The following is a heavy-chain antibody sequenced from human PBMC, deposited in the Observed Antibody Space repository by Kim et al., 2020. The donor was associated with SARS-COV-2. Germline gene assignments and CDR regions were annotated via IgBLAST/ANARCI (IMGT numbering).Heavy chain of an antibody. CDR3: ARGRYCSSTSCWGYYYYYYMDV. Sequence: SVKVSCKASGGTFSSYAISWVRQAPGQGLEWMGRIIPILGIANYAQKFQGRVTITADKSTSTAYMELSSLRSEDTAVYYCARGRYCSSTSCWGYYYYYYMDVWGKGTTVTVSS. V-gene: IGHV1-69*04. CDR2: IIPILGIA. J-gene: IGHJ6*03. D-gene: IGHD2-2*01. CDR1: GGTFSSYA.